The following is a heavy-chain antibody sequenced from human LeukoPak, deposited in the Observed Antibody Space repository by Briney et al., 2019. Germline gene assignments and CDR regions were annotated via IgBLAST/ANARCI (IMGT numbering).Heavy chain of an antibody. J-gene: IGHJ4*02. CDR1: GFTFCNYG. D-gene: IGHD6-13*01. CDR3: ARFVSSWEKRYYFDY. V-gene: IGHV3-33*01. Sequence: GRSLRLSCAASGFTFCNYGFHWVRQAPGKGLEWVALIWSDESETWYADSVKGRFTISRDNAKNSLFLQMNSLRDEDTAVYYCARFVSSWEKRYYFDYWGQGTLVTVSS. CDR2: IWSDESET.